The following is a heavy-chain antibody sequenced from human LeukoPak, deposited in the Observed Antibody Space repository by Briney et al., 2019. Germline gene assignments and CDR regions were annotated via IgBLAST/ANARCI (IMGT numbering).Heavy chain of an antibody. J-gene: IGHJ5*02. CDR2: IYYSGST. D-gene: IGHD3-3*01. CDR3: ASSRFYDFWSGRPTYNWFDP. V-gene: IGHV4-61*01. Sequence: SETLSLTCTVSGGSVSSGSYYWSWIRQPPGKGLEWIGYIYYSGSTNYNPSLKSRVTISVDTSKNQFSLKLSSVTAADTAVYYCASSRFYDFWSGRPTYNWFDPWGQGTLVTASS. CDR1: GGSVSSGSYY.